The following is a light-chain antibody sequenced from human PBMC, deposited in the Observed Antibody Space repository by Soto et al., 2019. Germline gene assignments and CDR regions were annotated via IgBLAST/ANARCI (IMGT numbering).Light chain of an antibody. CDR1: QSITSH. J-gene: IGKJ4*01. V-gene: IGKV1-39*01. Sequence: DIQMTQSPSSLSASVGDRVTITRRASQSITSHLNWYQQKPGKAPKLLIYAASSLQSGVPSRFSGSGSGTEFTLTISSLQPEDFATYYCRQSYRTPLTFGGGTKVEIK. CDR3: RQSYRTPLT. CDR2: AAS.